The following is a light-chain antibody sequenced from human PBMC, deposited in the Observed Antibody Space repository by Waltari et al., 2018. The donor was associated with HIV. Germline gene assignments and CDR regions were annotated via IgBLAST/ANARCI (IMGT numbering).Light chain of an antibody. CDR3: MIWHGNIWV. J-gene: IGLJ3*02. CDR2: YKSDSDK. Sequence: QAVLTQPSSLSASPGASASLTCTLRSGINVGTHRLYWYQQKPGSPPRYLLRYKSDSDKQLASGVPSRFSGSTDVPANAGSLVISGLQSEDESDYYCMIWHGNIWVFGGGTKLTVL. CDR1: SGINVGTHR. V-gene: IGLV5-45*03.